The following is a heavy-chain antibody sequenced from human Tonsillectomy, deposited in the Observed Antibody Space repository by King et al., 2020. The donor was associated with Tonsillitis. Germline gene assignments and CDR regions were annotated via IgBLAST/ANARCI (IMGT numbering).Heavy chain of an antibody. CDR2: IWYDGSNK. Sequence: VQLVESGGGVVQPGRSLRLSCAASGFTFSSYGMHWVRQAPGKGLEWVAVIWYDGSNKNYADSGKGRFTISRDNSKKTVYLQMNSLRAEDTAVYYCARDTSGTHFDYWGQGTLVTVSS. J-gene: IGHJ4*02. D-gene: IGHD1-1*01. CDR3: ARDTSGTHFDY. CDR1: GFTFSSYG. V-gene: IGHV3-33*01.